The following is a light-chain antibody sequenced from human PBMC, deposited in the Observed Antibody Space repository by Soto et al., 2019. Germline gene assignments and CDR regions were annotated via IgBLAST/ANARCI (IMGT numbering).Light chain of an antibody. CDR1: NVGSKS. Sequence: VLTQPPSVSVAPGQTASITCGGNNVGSKSLHWYQQKPGQAPVLVVFDDSDRPSGIPERFSGSNSGNTATLTISSVVAGDEADYYCQVFDTGTDHVVFGGGTKLTVL. CDR3: QVFDTGTDHVV. J-gene: IGLJ3*02. CDR2: DDS. V-gene: IGLV3-21*02.